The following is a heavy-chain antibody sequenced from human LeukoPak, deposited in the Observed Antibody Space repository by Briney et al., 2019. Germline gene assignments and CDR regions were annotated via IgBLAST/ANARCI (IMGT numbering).Heavy chain of an antibody. CDR2: IHTSGST. CDR1: GVSISSGPCY. J-gene: IGHJ4*02. CDR3: ARDDGTTVTTYGFDY. Sequence: PSETLSLTCTVSGVSISSGPCYWTWIRQPAGKGLEWIGRIHTSGSTSYNPSLKSRVTISVDTSKNQFSLKLSSVTAADTAVYYCARDDGTTVTTYGFDYWGQGTLVTVSS. V-gene: IGHV4-61*02. D-gene: IGHD4-17*01.